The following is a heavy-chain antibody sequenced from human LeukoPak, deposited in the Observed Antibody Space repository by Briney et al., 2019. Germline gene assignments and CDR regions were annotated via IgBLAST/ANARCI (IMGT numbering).Heavy chain of an antibody. CDR1: GYTFTSYG. CDR3: ARGLMVRGVPRWFDP. J-gene: IGHJ5*02. Sequence: GASVKVSCKASGYTFTSYGISWVRQAPGLGLEWMGWISAYNGNTNYAQKLQGRVTMTTDTSTSTAYMELRSLRSDDTAVYYCARGLMVRGVPRWFDPWGQGTLVTVSS. V-gene: IGHV1-18*01. CDR2: ISAYNGNT. D-gene: IGHD3-10*01.